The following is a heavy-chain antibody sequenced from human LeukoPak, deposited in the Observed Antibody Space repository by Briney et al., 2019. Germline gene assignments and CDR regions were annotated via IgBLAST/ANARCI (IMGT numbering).Heavy chain of an antibody. CDR3: ARNASDSGTSYFDY. Sequence: TSETLSLTCTVSGGSISSGTYYWGWVRQPPGKGLEWIGSIYYSGSTSYNPSLKSRVTISVDTSKNQFSLKLDSVTAADAAVYYCARNASDSGTSYFDYWGQGTLVTVSS. J-gene: IGHJ4*02. CDR1: GGSISSGTYY. D-gene: IGHD1-26*01. V-gene: IGHV4-39*01. CDR2: IYYSGST.